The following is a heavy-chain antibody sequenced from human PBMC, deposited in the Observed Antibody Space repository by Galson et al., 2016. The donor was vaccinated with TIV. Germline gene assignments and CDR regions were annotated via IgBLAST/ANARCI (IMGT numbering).Heavy chain of an antibody. D-gene: IGHD1-1*01. Sequence: SLRLSCATSGFTFSSHGMHWVRQAPGKGLEWVAVIWFDGSNDRYADSVKGRFTISRDNSKNTLYLQMHSLRAEDTAMYYCARGELATTKILFDYWGQGALVTVSS. V-gene: IGHV3-33*01. J-gene: IGHJ4*02. CDR3: ARGELATTKILFDY. CDR2: IWFDGSND. CDR1: GFTFSSHG.